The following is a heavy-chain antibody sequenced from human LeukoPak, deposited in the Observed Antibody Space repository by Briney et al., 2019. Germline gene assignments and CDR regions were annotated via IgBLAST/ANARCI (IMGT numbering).Heavy chain of an antibody. V-gene: IGHV4-59*01. D-gene: IGHD1-26*01. Sequence: SETLSLTCTVSGGSISSYYWSWIRHPPGKGLEWIGYIYYSGSTNYNPSLKSRVTISVDTSKNQFSLKLSSVTAADTAVYYCARARQWELPDAFDIWGQGTMVTVSS. J-gene: IGHJ3*02. CDR1: GGSISSYY. CDR3: ARARQWELPDAFDI. CDR2: IYYSGST.